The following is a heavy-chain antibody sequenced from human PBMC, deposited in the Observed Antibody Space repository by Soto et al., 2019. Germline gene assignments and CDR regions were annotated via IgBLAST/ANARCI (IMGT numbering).Heavy chain of an antibody. CDR2: ISYDGSNK. CDR3: AKDGYGDYVKPTSFPDY. D-gene: IGHD4-17*01. V-gene: IGHV3-30*18. CDR1: GFTFSSYG. Sequence: QVQLVESGGGVVQPGRSLRLSCAASGFTFSSYGMHWVRQAPGKGLEWVAVISYDGSNKYYADSVKGRFIISRDNSKNTLYLQMNSLRAEDTAVYYCAKDGYGDYVKPTSFPDYWGQGTLVTVSS. J-gene: IGHJ4*02.